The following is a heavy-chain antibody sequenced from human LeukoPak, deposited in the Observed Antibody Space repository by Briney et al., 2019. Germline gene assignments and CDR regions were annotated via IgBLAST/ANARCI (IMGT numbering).Heavy chain of an antibody. D-gene: IGHD3-22*01. CDR2: IWYDGSNK. CDR1: GFTFSSYG. Sequence: PGGSLRLSCAASGFTFSSYGMHWVRQAPGKGLEWVAVIWYDGSNKYYADSVKGRFTISRDNSKNTLYLQMNSLRAEDTAVYYCAKDRSPRGLVIPYYFDYWGQGTLVTVSS. CDR3: AKDRSPRGLVIPYYFDY. V-gene: IGHV3-33*06. J-gene: IGHJ4*02.